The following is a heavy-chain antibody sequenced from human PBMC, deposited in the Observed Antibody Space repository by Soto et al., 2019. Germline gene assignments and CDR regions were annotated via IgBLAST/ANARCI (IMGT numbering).Heavy chain of an antibody. CDR3: AKDTGYSYGSLVSFDL. V-gene: IGHV3-33*05. D-gene: IGHD5-18*01. J-gene: IGHJ3*01. CDR2: ISYDGSNK. Sequence: GGSLRLSCAASGFTFSSYGMHWVRQAPGKGLEWVAVISYDGSNKYYADSVKGRFTISRDNSENTLYLQMNNVRAEDTALYYCAKDTGYSYGSLVSFDLWGQGTMVTVSS. CDR1: GFTFSSYG.